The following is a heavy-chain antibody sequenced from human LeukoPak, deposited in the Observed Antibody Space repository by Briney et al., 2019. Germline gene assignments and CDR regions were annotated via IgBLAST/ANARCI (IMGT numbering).Heavy chain of an antibody. CDR3: ARGRRPPGCSSTGTGCYYYFDY. J-gene: IGHJ4*02. CDR1: GGSIYNSDYY. V-gene: IGHV4-39*07. CDR2: IFYGGIT. D-gene: IGHD2-2*01. Sequence: SETLSLACTVSGGSIYNSDYYWGWIRQPPGKGLEWIGSIFYGGITYYSPSLESRVTVSIATAKSQFSLNLRSVTAADTAVYSCARGRRPPGCSSTGTGCYYYFDYWGQGTLVTASS.